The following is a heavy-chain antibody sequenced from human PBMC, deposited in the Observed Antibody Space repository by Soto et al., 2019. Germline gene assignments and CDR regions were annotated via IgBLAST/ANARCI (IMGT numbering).Heavy chain of an antibody. Sequence: LEILSLTCAVSGGSISSSNLWSWVRQPPGKGLEWIGEIYHSGSTNYNPSLKSRVTISVDKSKNQFSLKLSSVTAADTAVYYCAKGEYSEAFDYWGQGTLVTVSS. D-gene: IGHD5-12*01. CDR1: GGSISSSNL. V-gene: IGHV4-4*02. J-gene: IGHJ4*02. CDR2: IYHSGST. CDR3: AKGEYSEAFDY.